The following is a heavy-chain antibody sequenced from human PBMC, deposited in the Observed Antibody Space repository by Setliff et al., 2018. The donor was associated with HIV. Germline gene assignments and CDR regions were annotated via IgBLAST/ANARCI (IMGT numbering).Heavy chain of an antibody. CDR2: ILYDGSNK. J-gene: IGHJ4*02. CDR1: GFTFSSYA. V-gene: IGHV3-30*03. CDR3: ARDTGQLVYYFDS. D-gene: IGHD6-6*01. Sequence: GGSLRLSCAASGFTFSSYAMNWVRQAPGKGLEWVAVILYDGSNKYYADSVKGRFTISRDNLKKRVYLQMSSLRAEDTAVYFCARDTGQLVYYFDSWGQGTLVTVSS.